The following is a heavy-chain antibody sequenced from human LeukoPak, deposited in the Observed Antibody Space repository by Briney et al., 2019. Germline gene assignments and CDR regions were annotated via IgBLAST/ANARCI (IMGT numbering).Heavy chain of an antibody. V-gene: IGHV4-61*02. Sequence: SQTLSLTCTVSGGSISSGSYYWSWIRQPAVKGLEWIGRIYTSGSTNYNPSLKSRVTISVDTSKDQFSLKLSSVTAADTAVYYCARERFLEWLYPYYYYMDVWGKGTTVTVSS. CDR3: ARERFLEWLYPYYYYMDV. J-gene: IGHJ6*03. CDR1: GGSISSGSYY. D-gene: IGHD3-3*01. CDR2: IYTSGST.